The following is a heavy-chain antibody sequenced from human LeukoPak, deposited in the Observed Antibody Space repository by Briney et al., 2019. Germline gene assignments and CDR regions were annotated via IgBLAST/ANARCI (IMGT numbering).Heavy chain of an antibody. Sequence: SETLSLTCAVYGGSFSGYNWSWIRQPPGKGLEWIGEINHSGSTNYNPSLKSRVTISVDTSKNQFSLKLSSVTAADTAVYYCASRGYDIPDYYYYGMDVWGEGTTVTVSS. CDR3: ASRGYDIPDYYYYGMDV. J-gene: IGHJ6*01. D-gene: IGHD3-9*01. V-gene: IGHV4-34*01. CDR2: INHSGST. CDR1: GGSFSGYN.